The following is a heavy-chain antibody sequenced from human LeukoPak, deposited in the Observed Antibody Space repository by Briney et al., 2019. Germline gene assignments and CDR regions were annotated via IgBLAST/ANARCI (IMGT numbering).Heavy chain of an antibody. CDR2: IHYTGST. V-gene: IGHV4-39*01. Sequence: SETLSLTCTVSGDSISRSNYYWGWIRQPPGKGLEWVASIHYTGSTYDNPSLKSRVTMSVDTSKNQFSLKVNSVAATDTAVYYCARRDRYSSGQFDHWGQGTLVTVSS. D-gene: IGHD5-18*01. J-gene: IGHJ4*02. CDR1: GDSISRSNYY. CDR3: ARRDRYSSGQFDH.